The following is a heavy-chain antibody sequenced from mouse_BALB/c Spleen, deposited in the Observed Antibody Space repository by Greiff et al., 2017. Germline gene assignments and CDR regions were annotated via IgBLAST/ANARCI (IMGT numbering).Heavy chain of an antibody. CDR2: IYPGDGST. CDR1: GYTFTSYY. J-gene: IGHJ3*01. Sequence: VQLQQSGPELVKPGASVKMSCKASGYTFTSYYIHWVKQRPGQGLEWIGWIYPGDGSTKYNEKFKGKTTLTADKSSSTAYMLLSSLTSEDSAIYFCARNYYGSSFAYWGQGTLVTVSA. CDR3: ARNYYGSSFAY. V-gene: IGHV1S56*01. D-gene: IGHD1-1*01.